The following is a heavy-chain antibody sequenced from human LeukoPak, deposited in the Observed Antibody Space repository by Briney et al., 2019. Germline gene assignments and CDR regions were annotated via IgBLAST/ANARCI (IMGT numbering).Heavy chain of an antibody. J-gene: IGHJ4*02. CDR3: ARELWSGNYNV. CDR2: INPDSGHA. D-gene: IGHD3-3*01. V-gene: IGHV1-18*01. CDR1: GYTSDFMKYG. Sequence: AAVKVSCKTSGYTSDFMKYGVAWVRQAPGQGLEWMGWINPDSGHANYAQKFQGRVTMTTHTSTTTAYMELRGLRSEDTAVYYCARELWSGNYNVWGQGTLVTVSS.